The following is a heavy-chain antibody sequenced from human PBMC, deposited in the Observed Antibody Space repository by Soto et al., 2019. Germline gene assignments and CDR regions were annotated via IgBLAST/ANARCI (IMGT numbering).Heavy chain of an antibody. D-gene: IGHD3-10*01. CDR2: IWYDGSNK. CDR1: GFTFSSYG. CDR3: ARENYYGSGSYGWFDP. V-gene: IGHV3-33*01. Sequence: GGSLRLSCAASGFTFSSYGMHWVRQAPGKGLEWVAVIWYDGSNKYYADSVKGRFTISRDNSKNTLYLQMNSLRAEDTAMYYCARENYYGSGSYGWFDPWGQGTLVTVSS. J-gene: IGHJ5*02.